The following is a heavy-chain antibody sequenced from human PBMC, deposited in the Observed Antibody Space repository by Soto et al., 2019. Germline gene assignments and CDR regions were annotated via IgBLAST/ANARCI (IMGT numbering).Heavy chain of an antibody. J-gene: IGHJ6*02. CDR2: ISSSGSTI. CDR1: GFTSSSYE. Sequence: PGGSLRLSCAASGFTSSSYEMNWVRQAPGKGLEWVSYISSSGSTIYYADSVKGRFTISRDNAKNSLYLKMNSLRAEDTAVYYCARELVAFGYYDFWSGYYTGSKYYYYGMEVWGQGTRVTVSS. V-gene: IGHV3-48*03. CDR3: ARELVAFGYYDFWSGYYTGSKYYYYGMEV. D-gene: IGHD3-3*01.